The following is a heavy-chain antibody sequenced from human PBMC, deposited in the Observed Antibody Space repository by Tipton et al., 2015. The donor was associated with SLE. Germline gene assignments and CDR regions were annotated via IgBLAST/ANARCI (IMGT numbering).Heavy chain of an antibody. J-gene: IGHJ4*02. Sequence: TLSLTCTVSGGSIRSGDYYWSWIRQHPGKGLEWIGYIHDSGATFYNPSLRSRSAISVDTSQNQFSLRLTSATAADTAIYYCARHPGASFDSWGQGTLVTVSS. V-gene: IGHV4-31*03. CDR1: GGSIRSGDYY. CDR2: IHDSGAT. CDR3: ARHPGASFDS.